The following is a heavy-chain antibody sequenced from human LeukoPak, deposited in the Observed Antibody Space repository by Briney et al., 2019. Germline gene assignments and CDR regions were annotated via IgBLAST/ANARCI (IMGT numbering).Heavy chain of an antibody. D-gene: IGHD2-21*01. V-gene: IGHV4-4*02. J-gene: IGHJ4*02. CDR3: ARHHYFALAY. CDR1: GDSLSYDNW. CDR2: THHSGSS. Sequence: PSGTLSLTCAVSGDSLSYDNWWSWVRPPPGKGLEWIGETHHSGSSNYNPSLKSRVTVSVDKSKNQVSLSLTSVTAADTAVYYCARHHYFALAYWGQGTLVTVSS.